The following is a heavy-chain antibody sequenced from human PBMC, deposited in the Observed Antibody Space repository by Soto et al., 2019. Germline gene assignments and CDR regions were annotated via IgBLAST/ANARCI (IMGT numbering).Heavy chain of an antibody. Sequence: GGSLRLSCAASGFTFSSYWMSWVRQAPGKGLEWVANIKQDGSEKYYVDSVKGRFTISRDNAKNSLYLQMNSLRAEDTAVYYCARWGLELQCYYYGMDVWGQGTTVTVSS. CDR3: ARWGLELQCYYYGMDV. CDR1: GFTFSSYW. J-gene: IGHJ6*02. V-gene: IGHV3-7*01. D-gene: IGHD1-7*01. CDR2: IKQDGSEK.